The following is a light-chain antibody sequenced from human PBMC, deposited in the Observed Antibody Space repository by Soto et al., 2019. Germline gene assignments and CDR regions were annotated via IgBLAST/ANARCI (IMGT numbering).Light chain of an antibody. CDR3: QQYNSYWT. J-gene: IGKJ1*01. Sequence: DIQMTQSPSTLSASVGDRVTITCRASQSISSWLAWYQQKPGKAPKLLIYDASSLESGVPPRFSGSGSGTEFTLTIRSLQPDDFATYYCQQYNSYWTFGQGTKVEIK. CDR1: QSISSW. CDR2: DAS. V-gene: IGKV1-5*01.